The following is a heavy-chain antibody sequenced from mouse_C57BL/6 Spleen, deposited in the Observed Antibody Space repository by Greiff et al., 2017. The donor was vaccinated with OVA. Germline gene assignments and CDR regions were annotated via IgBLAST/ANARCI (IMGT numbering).Heavy chain of an antibody. CDR3: AKHDLYGNYVGYAMDY. CDR1: GFSLTSYG. CDR2: IWGGGST. Sequence: QVQLQQSGPGLVAPSQSLSITCTVSGFSLTSYGVDWVRQPPGKGLEWLGVIWGGGSTNYTSDLMSRLSISKDNSKSQVFLKMTNLQTDDTAMYYCAKHDLYGNYVGYAMDYWGQGTSVTVSS. D-gene: IGHD2-1*01. J-gene: IGHJ4*01. V-gene: IGHV2-9*01.